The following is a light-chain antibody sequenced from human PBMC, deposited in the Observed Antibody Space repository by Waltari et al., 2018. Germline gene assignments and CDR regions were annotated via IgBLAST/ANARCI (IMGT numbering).Light chain of an antibody. V-gene: IGKV1-5*03. Sequence: DIQMTQSPSTLSASVGDRVTITCRASQSINSWLAWYQHKPGEAPKLLIYRASSLESGVPSRFSGSGSGTEFTLTISSLQPDDFALYYCQHYSNWVTFGQGTRLEIK. CDR3: QHYSNWVT. J-gene: IGKJ5*01. CDR1: QSINSW. CDR2: RAS.